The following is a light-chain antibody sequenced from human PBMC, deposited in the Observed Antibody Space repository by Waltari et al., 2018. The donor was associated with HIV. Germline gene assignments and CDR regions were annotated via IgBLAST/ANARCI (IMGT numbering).Light chain of an antibody. V-gene: IGLV2-14*01. CDR3: SSYISTTTL. CDR2: EVS. Sequence: QSAPTQPASVSGSPGPSLTISCTGTSSDIGHYKYVSWYQQSPGKAPQLMIYEVSNRPSGVSNRFSGSKSGNTASLTISGLQAEDEADYYCSSYISTTTLFGTGTKVTVL. CDR1: SSDIGHYKY. J-gene: IGLJ1*01.